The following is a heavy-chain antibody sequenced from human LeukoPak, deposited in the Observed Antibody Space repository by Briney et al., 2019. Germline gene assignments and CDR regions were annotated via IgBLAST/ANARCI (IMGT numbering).Heavy chain of an antibody. D-gene: IGHD5-12*01. CDR2: IVASSGAT. J-gene: IGHJ4*02. CDR1: GFNFNNYA. V-gene: IGHV3-23*01. CDR3: AKGGYDYVEVGYFDY. Sequence: GGSLRLSCAASGFNFNNYAMSWVRQAPGKGLEWVSHIVASSGATFYADSVKGRFTISRDHSKNTLYLQMNSLGAEDTALYYCAKGGYDYVEVGYFDYWGQGTLVTVSS.